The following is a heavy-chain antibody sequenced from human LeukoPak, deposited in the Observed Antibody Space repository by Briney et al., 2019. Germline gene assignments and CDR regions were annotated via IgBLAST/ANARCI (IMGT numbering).Heavy chain of an antibody. CDR3: ARDLTYYDILTGTACPGY. D-gene: IGHD3-9*01. V-gene: IGHV3-11*01. CDR1: GFTFSDYY. Sequence: GGSLRLSCAASGFTFSDYYMSWIRQAPGKGLEWVSYISSSGSTIYYADSVKGRFTISRDNAKNSLYLQMNSLRAEDTAVYYCARDLTYYDILTGTACPGYWGQGTLVTVSS. CDR2: ISSSGSTI. J-gene: IGHJ4*02.